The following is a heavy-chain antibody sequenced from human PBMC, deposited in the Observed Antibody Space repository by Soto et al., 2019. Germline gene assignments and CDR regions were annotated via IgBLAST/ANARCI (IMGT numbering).Heavy chain of an antibody. CDR2: INPSLGTA. Sequence: QVQVVHSGTEVKKPGASVKVSCRASGYTFTAYHMHWVRQAPGQWLEWVGIINPSLGTANYAQKFQGRVAMTWDTSTTTVYMELSSLRSDDTAVYYCARAPYSRTSFHFDFWGQGTLVTVSS. V-gene: IGHV1-46*01. CDR1: GYTFTAYH. CDR3: ARAPYSRTSFHFDF. J-gene: IGHJ4*02. D-gene: IGHD3-22*01.